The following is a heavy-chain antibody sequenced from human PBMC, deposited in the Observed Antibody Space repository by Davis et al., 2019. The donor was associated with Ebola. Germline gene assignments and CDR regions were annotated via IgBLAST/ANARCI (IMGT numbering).Heavy chain of an antibody. CDR2: IWYDGSNK. D-gene: IGHD2-15*01. CDR3: VRGGWDNVMVVATIPLFDY. J-gene: IGHJ4*02. CDR1: GFTFSSYG. V-gene: IGHV3-33*08. Sequence: GESLKISCAASGFTFSSYGMHWVRQAPGKGLEWVAVIWYDGSNKYYADSVKGRFTISRDDSKNTLYLQMNSLRADDTAMYYCVRGGWDNVMVVATIPLFDYWGQGILVTVSS.